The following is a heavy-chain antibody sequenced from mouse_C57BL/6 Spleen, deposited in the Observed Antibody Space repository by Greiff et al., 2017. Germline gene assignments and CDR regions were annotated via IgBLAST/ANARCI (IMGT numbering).Heavy chain of an antibody. D-gene: IGHD4-1*02. CDR1: GFSLTSYG. CDR3: AKTNGDVRAMDD. CDR2: IWRGGST. Sequence: VKLQESGPGLVQPSQSLSITCTVSGFSLTSYGVHWVRQSPGQGLEWLGVIWRGGSTDDNAAFMSRLSITKDNSKSQVFFKMNSLQADDTAIYYCAKTNGDVRAMDDWGQGTSVTVSS. J-gene: IGHJ4*01. V-gene: IGHV2-5*01.